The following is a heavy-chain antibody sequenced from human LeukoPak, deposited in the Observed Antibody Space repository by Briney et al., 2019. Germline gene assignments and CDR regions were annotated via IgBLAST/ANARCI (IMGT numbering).Heavy chain of an antibody. V-gene: IGHV3-30*18. CDR2: ISYDGSNK. CDR3: AKGLRGYSGYDYFDY. J-gene: IGHJ4*02. Sequence: GGSLRLSCAASGFTFSSYGMHWVRQAPGKGLEWVAVISYDGSNKYYADSVKGRFTISRDNSKNTLYLQMNSLRAEDTAVYYCAKGLRGYSGYDYFDYWGQGTLVTVSS. CDR1: GFTFSSYG. D-gene: IGHD5-12*01.